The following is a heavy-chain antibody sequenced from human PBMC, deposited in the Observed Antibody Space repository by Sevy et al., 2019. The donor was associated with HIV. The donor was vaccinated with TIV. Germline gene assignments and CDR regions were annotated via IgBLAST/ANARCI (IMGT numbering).Heavy chain of an antibody. J-gene: IGHJ6*02. CDR2: IKQDGSEK. CDR3: ARDEGRIAARPIYGMDV. D-gene: IGHD6-6*01. Sequence: GGSLRLSCAASGFTFSSYWMSWVHQAPGKGLEWVANIKQDGSEKYYVDSVKGRFTISRDNAKNSLYLQMNSLRAEDTAVYYCARDEGRIAARPIYGMDVWGQGTTVTVSS. CDR1: GFTFSSYW. V-gene: IGHV3-7*01.